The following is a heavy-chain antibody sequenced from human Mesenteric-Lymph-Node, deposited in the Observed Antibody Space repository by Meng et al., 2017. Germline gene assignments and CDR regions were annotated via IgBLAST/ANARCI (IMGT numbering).Heavy chain of an antibody. V-gene: IGHV2-5*02. CDR3: AHTTYDYVWGSYSLAFDY. CDR2: IYWDDDK. D-gene: IGHD3-16*01. J-gene: IGHJ4*02. Sequence: QITLEESGPTPVKPTQTLTLTCTFSGFSLSTSGVGVGWIRQPPGKALEWLALIYWDDDKRYSPSLKSRLTITKDTSKNQVVLTMTNMDPVDTATYYCAHTTYDYVWGSYSLAFDYWGQGTLVTVSS. CDR1: GFSLSTSGVG.